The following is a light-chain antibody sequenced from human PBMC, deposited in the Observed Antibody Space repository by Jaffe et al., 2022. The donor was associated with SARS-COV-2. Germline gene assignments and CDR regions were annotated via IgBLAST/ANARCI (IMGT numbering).Light chain of an antibody. CDR1: QSVTGSY. CDR2: GAS. Sequence: EIVLTQSPGTLSLSPGERATLSCRASQSVTGSYLAWYQQKSGQAPRLLIYGASSRAAGIPDRFSGSGSGTDFTLTISRLEPEDFAVYYCHQYGGSPPYTFGQGTNLEIK. J-gene: IGKJ2*01. CDR3: HQYGGSPPYT. V-gene: IGKV3-20*01.